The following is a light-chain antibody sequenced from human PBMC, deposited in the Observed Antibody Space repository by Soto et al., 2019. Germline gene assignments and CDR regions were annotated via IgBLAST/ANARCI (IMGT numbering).Light chain of an antibody. CDR2: DAS. CDR3: QQRRNWPLT. V-gene: IGKV3-11*01. J-gene: IGKJ4*01. Sequence: EIVLTQSPATLSLSPGERATLSCRASQSVSSSLAWYQQRPGQAPRLLIYDASNRATGIPARFSGSGSGTDFTLTLSSLEPEEFAVYYCQQRRNWPLTFGGGTKVEIK. CDR1: QSVSSS.